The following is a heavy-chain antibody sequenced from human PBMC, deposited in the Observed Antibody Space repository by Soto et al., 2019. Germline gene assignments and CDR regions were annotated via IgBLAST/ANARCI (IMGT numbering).Heavy chain of an antibody. CDR1: GFIFRTYG. V-gene: IGHV3-21*06. J-gene: IGHJ4*02. Sequence: EVQLVESGGGLVKPGGSLRLSCTASGFIFRTYGMTWVRQAPGKGLEWVSSIYSSGTFIYYADSVKGRFTISRGDAKNSLFLQINSRRAEDTAVYYCGRAIGRGITRDWGQGTLVTDSS. D-gene: IGHD3-16*01. CDR2: IYSSGTFI. CDR3: GRAIGRGITRD.